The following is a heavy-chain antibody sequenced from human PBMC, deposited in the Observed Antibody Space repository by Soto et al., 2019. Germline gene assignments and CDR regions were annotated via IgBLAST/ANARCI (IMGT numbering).Heavy chain of an antibody. CDR2: IGGSGGNT. J-gene: IGHJ4*02. V-gene: IGHV3-23*01. CDR1: GFTFSNYP. D-gene: IGHD1-26*01. Sequence: GGSLRLSCAASGFTFSNYPMNWVRLAPGKGLEWVSAIGGSGGNTYYADSVKGRFTISRDNSKNTLYLQMNSLRADDTAGCFCAKDLSGGTFDYWGQGTLVTVSS. CDR3: AKDLSGGTFDY.